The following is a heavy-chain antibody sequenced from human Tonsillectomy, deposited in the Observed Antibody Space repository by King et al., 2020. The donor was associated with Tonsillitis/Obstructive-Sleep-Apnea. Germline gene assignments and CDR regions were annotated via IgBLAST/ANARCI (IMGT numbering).Heavy chain of an antibody. Sequence: VQLVESAADVKKPGESLKISCKGSGYIFTDYWIGWVRQMPGKGLEWMGIIYPGDSYTGYSPSFQGQVTNSADKSISTAYLQWSSLEASDPAMYYCAGRTRYCSGGSCPDAFDIWGQGTMVTVSS. CDR1: GYIFTDYW. CDR2: IYPGDSYT. J-gene: IGHJ3*02. CDR3: AGRTRYCSGGSCPDAFDI. V-gene: IGHV5-51*01. D-gene: IGHD2-15*01.